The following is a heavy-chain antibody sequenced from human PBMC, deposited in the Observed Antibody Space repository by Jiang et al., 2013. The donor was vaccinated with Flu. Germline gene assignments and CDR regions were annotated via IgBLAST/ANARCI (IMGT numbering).Heavy chain of an antibody. CDR2: ISFDGNNK. CDR1: GFTFSSYA. J-gene: IGHJ5*02. V-gene: IGHV3-30*01. Sequence: VQLVESGGGVVQPGRSLRLSCAASGFTFSSYAMNWVRRAPGKGLEWLAVISFDGNNKYYADSVKGRFTISRDNSKNTLCLQMDSLRIEDTAVYYCARKYGTSSGLQFDLWGQGTLVTVSA. CDR3: ARKYGTSSGLQFDL. D-gene: IGHD6-6*01.